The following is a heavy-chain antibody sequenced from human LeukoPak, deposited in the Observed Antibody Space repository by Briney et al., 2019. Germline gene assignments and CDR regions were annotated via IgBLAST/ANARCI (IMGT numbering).Heavy chain of an antibody. CDR2: IIPIFGTA. CDR3: ARDGLPPLGSGSYYPYRNWFDP. CDR1: GGTFSSYA. Sequence: SVKVSCKACGGTFSSYAISWVRQAPGQGLEWMGGIIPIFGTANYAQKFQGRVTITTDESTSTAYMELSSLRSEDTAVYYCARDGLPPLGSGSYYPYRNWFDPWGQGTLVTVSS. D-gene: IGHD3-10*01. V-gene: IGHV1-69*05. J-gene: IGHJ5*02.